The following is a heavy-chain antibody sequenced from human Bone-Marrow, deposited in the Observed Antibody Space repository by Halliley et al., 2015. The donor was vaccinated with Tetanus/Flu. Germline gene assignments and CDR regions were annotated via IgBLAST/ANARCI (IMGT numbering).Heavy chain of an antibody. CDR2: YTGCP. CDR3: ARDLKGNGYSDFDY. Sequence: YTGCPSYNPPLKSRVTMLINTSQSQVSLKLYSVTAADAAVYYCARDLKGNGYSDFDYWGQGTLVTVSS. D-gene: IGHD4-4*01. V-gene: IGHV4-59*01. J-gene: IGHJ4*02.